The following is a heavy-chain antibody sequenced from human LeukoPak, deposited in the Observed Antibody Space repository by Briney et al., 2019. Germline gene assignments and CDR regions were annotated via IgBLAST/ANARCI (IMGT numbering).Heavy chain of an antibody. V-gene: IGHV3-53*01. CDR2: IYSGGST. CDR3: AKRGGYSYGPLDY. Sequence: PGGSLRLSCAASGFTVSSNYMSWVRQAPGKGLEWVSVIYSGGSTYYADSVKGRFTISRDNSKNTLYLQMNSLRAEDTAVYYCAKRGGYSYGPLDYWGQGTLVTVSS. D-gene: IGHD5-18*01. CDR1: GFTVSSNY. J-gene: IGHJ4*02.